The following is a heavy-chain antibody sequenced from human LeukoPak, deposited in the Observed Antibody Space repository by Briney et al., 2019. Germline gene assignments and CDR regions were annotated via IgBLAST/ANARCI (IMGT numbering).Heavy chain of an antibody. D-gene: IGHD2-8*02. V-gene: IGHV4-59*12. CDR2: IHYSEST. Sequence: SETLSLTCTVSGGSTRSYYWGWIRQPPGKGLEWIGYIHYSESTKYNPSLKSRVTMSVDTSKNQFSLKLSSVTAADTAVYYCAREKLGLEAGGGSDDAFDIWGQGTMVTVSS. CDR1: GGSTRSYY. J-gene: IGHJ3*02. CDR3: AREKLGLEAGGGSDDAFDI.